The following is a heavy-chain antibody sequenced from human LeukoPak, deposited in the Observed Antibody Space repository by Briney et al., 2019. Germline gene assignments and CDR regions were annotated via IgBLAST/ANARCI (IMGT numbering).Heavy chain of an antibody. V-gene: IGHV1-18*01. CDR1: GYTFTSYG. CDR3: ARDSYSYGSGSYYNAPDY. J-gene: IGHJ4*02. D-gene: IGHD3-10*01. Sequence: GASVKVSCKASGYTFTSYGISWVRQAPGQGLEWMGWISAYNGNTNYAQKLQGRVTMTTDTSTSTAYMELRSLRSDDTAVYYCARDSYSYGSGSYYNAPDYWGQGTLVTVSS. CDR2: ISAYNGNT.